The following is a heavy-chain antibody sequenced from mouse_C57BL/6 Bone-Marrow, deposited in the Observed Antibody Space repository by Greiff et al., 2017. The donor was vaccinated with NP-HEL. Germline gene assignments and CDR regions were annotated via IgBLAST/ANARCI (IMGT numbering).Heavy chain of an antibody. CDR3: ARRITTVVDWYFDV. V-gene: IGHV5-15*01. Sequence: EVHLVESGGGLVQPGGSLKLSCAASGFTFSDYGMAWVRQAPRKGPEWVAFISNLAYSIYYADTVTGRFTISRENAKNTLYLEMSSLRSEDTAMYYCARRITTVVDWYFDVWGTGTTVTVSS. J-gene: IGHJ1*03. D-gene: IGHD1-1*01. CDR1: GFTFSDYG. CDR2: ISNLAYSI.